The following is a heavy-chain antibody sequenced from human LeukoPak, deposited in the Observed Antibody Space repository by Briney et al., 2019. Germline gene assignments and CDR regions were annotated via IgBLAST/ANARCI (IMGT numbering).Heavy chain of an antibody. CDR1: GYSFTSYW. V-gene: IGHV5-51*01. D-gene: IGHD3-10*01. J-gene: IGHJ5*02. Sequence: GESLKISCQGSGYSFTSYWIGWVRQMPGKGLEWMGIIYPGDSDTRYSPSFQGQVTISADKSISTAYLQWSSLKASDTAMYYCARHPDYYGSGRNWFDPWGQGTLVTVSS. CDR3: ARHPDYYGSGRNWFDP. CDR2: IYPGDSDT.